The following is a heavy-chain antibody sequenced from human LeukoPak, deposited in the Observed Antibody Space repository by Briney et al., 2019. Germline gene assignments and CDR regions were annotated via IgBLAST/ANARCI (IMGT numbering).Heavy chain of an antibody. D-gene: IGHD4-17*01. J-gene: IGHJ6*02. CDR2: MNPNSGNT. Sequence: ASVKVSCKASGGTFSSYAINWVRQATGQGLEWMGWMNPNSGNTGYAQKFQGRVTMTRNTSISTAYMELSSLRSEDTAVYYCARHSVTHYYYGMDVWGQGTTVTVSS. V-gene: IGHV1-8*02. CDR1: GGTFSSYA. CDR3: ARHSVTHYYYGMDV.